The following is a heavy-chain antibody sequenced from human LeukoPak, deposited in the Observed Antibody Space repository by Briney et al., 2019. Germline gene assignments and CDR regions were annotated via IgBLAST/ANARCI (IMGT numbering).Heavy chain of an antibody. CDR3: GTWTTVASYFDF. Sequence: GGSLRLSCAVSGFTFSNYGMHWVRQAPGKGLEWVSSISSSSTYIYYADSVKGRFTISRDNAKNSLYLQTNSLRAEDTAVYYCGTWTTVASYFDFWGQGTLVTVPS. CDR1: GFTFSNYG. J-gene: IGHJ4*02. CDR2: ISSSSTYI. D-gene: IGHD4-17*01. V-gene: IGHV3-21*06.